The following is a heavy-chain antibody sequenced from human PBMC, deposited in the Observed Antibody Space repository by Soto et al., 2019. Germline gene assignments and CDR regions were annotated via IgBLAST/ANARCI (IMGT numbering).Heavy chain of an antibody. CDR1: GGTFSSYA. D-gene: IGHD6-6*01. CDR3: ARDPYSSSSYYYYYGMDV. Sequence: GASVKVSCKASGGTFSSYAISWVREAPGQGLEWMGGIIPIFGTANYAQKFQGRVTITADKSTSTAYMELSSLRSEDTAVYYCARDPYSSSSYYYYYGMDVWGQGTTVTVYS. CDR2: IIPIFGTA. J-gene: IGHJ6*02. V-gene: IGHV1-69*06.